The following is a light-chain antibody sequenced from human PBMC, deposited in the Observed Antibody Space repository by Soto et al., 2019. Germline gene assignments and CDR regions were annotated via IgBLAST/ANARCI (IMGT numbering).Light chain of an antibody. CDR1: QSVSSY. CDR3: QQRSDWPWT. CDR2: EAS. Sequence: EIVLTHSPATLSLSPGERATLSFSSSQSVSSYLAWYQQKPGQAPRLLMYEASNRATGIPARFSGGGSGTDFTLTISSLEPEDFAVYYCQQRSDWPWTFGQGTKVDI. V-gene: IGKV3-11*01. J-gene: IGKJ1*01.